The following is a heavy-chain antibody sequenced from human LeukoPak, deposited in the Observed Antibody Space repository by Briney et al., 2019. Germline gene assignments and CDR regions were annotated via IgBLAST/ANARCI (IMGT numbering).Heavy chain of an antibody. D-gene: IGHD3-10*01. CDR1: GYTFTGYY. CDR2: INPNSGGT. CDR3: ARLYGSGSYPRRGAFDI. Sequence: ASVKVSCKASGYTFTGYYMHLVRQAPGQGLEWMGWINPNSGGTNYAQKFQGRVTMTRDTSISTAYMELSRLRSDDTAVYYCARLYGSGSYPRRGAFDIWGQGTMVTVSS. J-gene: IGHJ3*02. V-gene: IGHV1-2*02.